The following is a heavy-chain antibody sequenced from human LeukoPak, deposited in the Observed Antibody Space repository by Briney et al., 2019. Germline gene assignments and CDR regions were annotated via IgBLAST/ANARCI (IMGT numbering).Heavy chain of an antibody. CDR1: GFTFITYA. D-gene: IGHD3-3*01. V-gene: IGHV3-23*01. Sequence: GGSLRLSCAVSGFTFITYAMTWVRQAPGKGLEWVSVISGSGYSTYYADSVKGRFTISRDNSKNTLYLQMNSLRAEDTAIYYCAKPPADFWSGYGPNYYYYYMDVWGKGTTVTVSS. J-gene: IGHJ6*03. CDR2: ISGSGYST. CDR3: AKPPADFWSGYGPNYYYYYMDV.